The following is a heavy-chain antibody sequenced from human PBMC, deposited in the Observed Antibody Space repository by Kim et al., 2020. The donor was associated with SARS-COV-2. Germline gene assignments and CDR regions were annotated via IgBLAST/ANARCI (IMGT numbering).Heavy chain of an antibody. CDR2: INHSGST. J-gene: IGHJ6*03. V-gene: IGHV4-34*01. CDR3: ARILRRNFYYYMDV. Sequence: SETLSLTCAVYGGSFSGYYWSWIRQPPGKGLEWIGEINHSGSTNYNPSLKSRVTISVDTSKNQFSLKLSSVTAADTAVYYCARILRRNFYYYMDVWGKGTTVTVSS. D-gene: IGHD3-9*01. CDR1: GGSFSGYY.